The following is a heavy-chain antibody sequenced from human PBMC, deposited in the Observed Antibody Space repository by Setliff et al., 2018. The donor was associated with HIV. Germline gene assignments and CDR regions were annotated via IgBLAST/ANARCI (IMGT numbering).Heavy chain of an antibody. CDR3: ATKVYCTNGVCLDAFDI. CDR1: GYTFTTYS. V-gene: IGHV1-18*04. Sequence: ASVNVSCKASGYTFTTYSITWVRQAPGQGLEWMGWVSAYNGHTNFAQKFQGSVTLTRDTAISTAYMEVKRLRSDDTAVYYCATKVYCTNGVCLDAFDIWGQGTMVT. CDR2: VSAYNGHT. J-gene: IGHJ3*02. D-gene: IGHD2-8*01.